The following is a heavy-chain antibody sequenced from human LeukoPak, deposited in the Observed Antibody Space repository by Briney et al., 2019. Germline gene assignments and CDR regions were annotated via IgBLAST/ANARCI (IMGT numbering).Heavy chain of an antibody. CDR3: AMCSGGSCYLNYFDY. CDR2: IYSAGST. Sequence: PGGSLRLSCAVSGFTVSNNYMSWVRQAPGKGLEWVSVIYSAGSTYPADPAKGRFTSSGDNSRTTLYLQVNSLRAEDTAVYYCAMCSGGSCYLNYFDYWGQGTLVTVSS. D-gene: IGHD2-15*01. CDR1: GFTVSNNY. V-gene: IGHV3-66*01. J-gene: IGHJ4*02.